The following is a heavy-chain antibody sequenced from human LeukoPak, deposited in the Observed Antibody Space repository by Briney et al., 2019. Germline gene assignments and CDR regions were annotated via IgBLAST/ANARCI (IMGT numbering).Heavy chain of an antibody. D-gene: IGHD3-22*01. Sequence: SVKASCKGSGGTFSSYSISWVRQAPGQGLEWMGGIIPAFGTAHYAQKFQGRVTFTTDESTTTAYMELRSLRSEDTAVYYCASEGNYDSSGYSRYNYYYMDVWGKGTAVTVSS. CDR3: ASEGNYDSSGYSRYNYYYMDV. V-gene: IGHV1-69*05. CDR1: GGTFSSYS. CDR2: IIPAFGTA. J-gene: IGHJ6*03.